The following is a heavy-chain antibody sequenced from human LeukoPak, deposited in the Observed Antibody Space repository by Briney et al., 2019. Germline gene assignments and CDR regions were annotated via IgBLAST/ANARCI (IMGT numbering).Heavy chain of an antibody. J-gene: IGHJ5*02. CDR2: ISSSSSYI. D-gene: IGHD2-15*01. CDR3: ARGCSGGSCYSDWFDP. V-gene: IGHV3-21*01. CDR1: GFTFSSYS. Sequence: GGSLRLSCAASGFTFSSYSMNWVRQAPGKGLEWVSSISSSSSYIYYADSVKGRFTISRDNAKNSLYLQMNSLRAEDTAAYYCARGCSGGSCYSDWFDPWGQGTLVTVSS.